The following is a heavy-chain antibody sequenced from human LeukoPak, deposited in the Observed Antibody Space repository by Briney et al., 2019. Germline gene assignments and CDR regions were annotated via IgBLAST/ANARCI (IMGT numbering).Heavy chain of an antibody. CDR1: GFTFSSYW. CDR2: IKQDGSEK. CDR3: ARDLLEVGFDY. D-gene: IGHD3-10*01. J-gene: IGHJ4*02. V-gene: IGHV3-7*01. Sequence: PPGGSLSLSCAASGFTFSSYWMSWVRPAPGKGLEWVANIKQDGSEKYYVDSVKGRFTISRDNAKNSLYLQMNSLRAEDTAVYYCARDLLEVGFDYWGQGTLVTVSS.